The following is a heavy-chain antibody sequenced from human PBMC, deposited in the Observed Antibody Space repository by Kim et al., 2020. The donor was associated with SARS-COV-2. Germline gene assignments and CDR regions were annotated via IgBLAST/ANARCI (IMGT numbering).Heavy chain of an antibody. D-gene: IGHD6-19*01. Sequence: PVKGRLTIPKDHSQNILHLQMNSLRAEDTAIYYCARYSSGWYVNFYFDYWGQGTLATVSS. J-gene: IGHJ4*02. CDR3: ARYSSGWYVNFYFDY. V-gene: IGHV3-23*01.